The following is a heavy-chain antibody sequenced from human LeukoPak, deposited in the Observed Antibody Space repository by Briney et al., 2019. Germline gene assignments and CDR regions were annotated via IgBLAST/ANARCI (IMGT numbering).Heavy chain of an antibody. CDR2: IYTSGST. CDR1: GGSISNYY. V-gene: IGHV4-4*07. J-gene: IGHJ3*02. CDR3: ARGISSGWYGAFDI. Sequence: SETLSLTCTVSGGSISNYYWSWIRQPAGKGMEWIGRIYTSGSTNYNPSLKSRVTMSVDTSKNQFSLKLSSVTAADTAVYYCARGISSGWYGAFDIWGQGTMVTVSS. D-gene: IGHD6-19*01.